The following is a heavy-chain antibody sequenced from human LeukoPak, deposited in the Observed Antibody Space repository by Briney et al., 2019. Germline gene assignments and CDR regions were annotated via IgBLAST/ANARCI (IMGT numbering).Heavy chain of an antibody. CDR1: GFTFSSYS. CDR2: ISSSSSYI. Sequence: GGSLRLSCAASGFTFSSYSMNWVRQAPGKGLEWVSSISSSSSYIYYADSVKGRFTISRDNAKNSLYLQMNSLKTEDTAVYYCARGGGYSGYFDYWGQGTLVTVSS. V-gene: IGHV3-21*04. CDR3: ARGGGYSGYFDY. D-gene: IGHD5-12*01. J-gene: IGHJ4*02.